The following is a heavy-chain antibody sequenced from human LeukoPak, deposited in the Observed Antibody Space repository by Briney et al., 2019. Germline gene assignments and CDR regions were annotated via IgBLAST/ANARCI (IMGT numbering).Heavy chain of an antibody. J-gene: IGHJ4*02. Sequence: GSLHDSRAASGFTVSDNYMSWVRQAPGKGLEWVSVIYSGGSTYYADTVKGRFTISRDNSKNTLYLQMNSLRAEDTAVYYCARGTIWRPTKKYCFDHWGQGTLVTVSS. V-gene: IGHV3-53*01. D-gene: IGHD1/OR15-1a*01. CDR3: ARGTIWRPTKKYCFDH. CDR1: GFTVSDNY. CDR2: IYSGGST.